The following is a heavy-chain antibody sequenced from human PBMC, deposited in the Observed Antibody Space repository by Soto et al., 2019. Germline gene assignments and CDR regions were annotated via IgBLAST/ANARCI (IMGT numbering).Heavy chain of an antibody. J-gene: IGHJ6*02. CDR1: GDSVSSNSAA. Sequence: SQTLSLTCAISGDSVSSNSAAWNWIRQSPSRGLEWLGRTYYRSKWYNDYAVSVKSRITINPDTSKNQFSLQLNSVTPEDTAVYYCARVLGAGTWIVYYYGMDVWGQGTTVTVAS. V-gene: IGHV6-1*01. CDR2: TYYRSKWYN. CDR3: ARVLGAGTWIVYYYGMDV. D-gene: IGHD6-13*01.